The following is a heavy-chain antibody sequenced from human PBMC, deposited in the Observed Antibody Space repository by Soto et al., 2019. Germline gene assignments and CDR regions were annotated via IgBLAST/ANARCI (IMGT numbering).Heavy chain of an antibody. V-gene: IGHV1-8*01. CDR1: GYTFTDYD. CDR2: MNPNSGNT. Sequence: QVQLVQSGAEVRRPGTSVMVSCKTSGYTFTDYDINWVRQATGQGLEWMGWMNPNSGNTGYALKFQGRVSMTRNTATSTAYMELSSLRSDDTAIYYCARDSSTTNPVWGQGTMVTVSS. D-gene: IGHD2-2*01. J-gene: IGHJ3*01. CDR3: ARDSSTTNPV.